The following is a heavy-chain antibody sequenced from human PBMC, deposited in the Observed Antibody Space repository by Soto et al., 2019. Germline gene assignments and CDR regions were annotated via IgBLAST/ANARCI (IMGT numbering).Heavy chain of an antibody. V-gene: IGHV5-51*01. D-gene: IGHD1-1*01. CDR1: GYNFAGYW. J-gene: IGHJ4*02. CDR3: ARGAVSTPTFDY. Sequence: GESLKISCKGSGYNFAGYWIAWVRKMPGKGLELMGVIYPSDSDTRYRPSFQGQVTISADKSISSAYLQWSSLRASDTAMYYCARGAVSTPTFDYWGPGTPVTVSS. CDR2: IYPSDSDT.